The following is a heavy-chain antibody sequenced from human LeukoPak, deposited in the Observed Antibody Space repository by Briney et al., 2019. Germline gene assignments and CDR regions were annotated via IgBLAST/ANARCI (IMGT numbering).Heavy chain of an antibody. Sequence: PSETLSLTCTVSGGSISSYYWSWIRQPPGKGLEWIGYIYYSGSTNYNPSLKSRVTIPVDTSKNQFSLKLSSVTAADTAVYYCARRIRLGGGYDDAFDIWGQGTMVTVSS. J-gene: IGHJ3*02. CDR2: IYYSGST. CDR3: ARRIRLGGGYDDAFDI. CDR1: GGSISSYY. V-gene: IGHV4-59*01. D-gene: IGHD5-12*01.